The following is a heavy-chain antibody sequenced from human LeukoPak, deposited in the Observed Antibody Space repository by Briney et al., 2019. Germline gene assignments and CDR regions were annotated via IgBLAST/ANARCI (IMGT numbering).Heavy chain of an antibody. V-gene: IGHV3-33*06. CDR1: GFTFSSYG. J-gene: IGHJ4*02. Sequence: GGSLRLSCAASGFTFSSYGMHWVRQAPGKGLEWVTVIWYDGSNKYYADSVKGRFSTSRDNSKNTLYLQMNSLRAEDTAVYYCSKDRGYDFWSGYLDYWGQGTLVTVSS. D-gene: IGHD3-3*01. CDR3: SKDRGYDFWSGYLDY. CDR2: IWYDGSNK.